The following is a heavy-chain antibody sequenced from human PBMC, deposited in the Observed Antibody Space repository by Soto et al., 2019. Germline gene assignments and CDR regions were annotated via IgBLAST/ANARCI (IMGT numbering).Heavy chain of an antibody. Sequence: SVKVSCKASGGTFSSYAISWVRQAPGQGLEWMGGIIPIFGTANYAQKFQGRVTITADESTSTAYMELSSLRSEDTAVYYCARAPRPYCSGGSCYMGFDPWGQGTLVPVSS. CDR3: ARAPRPYCSGGSCYMGFDP. V-gene: IGHV1-69*13. D-gene: IGHD2-15*01. CDR2: IIPIFGTA. CDR1: GGTFSSYA. J-gene: IGHJ5*02.